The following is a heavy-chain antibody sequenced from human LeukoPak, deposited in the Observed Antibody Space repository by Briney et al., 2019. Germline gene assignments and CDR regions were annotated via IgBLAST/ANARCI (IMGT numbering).Heavy chain of an antibody. V-gene: IGHV4-59*01. D-gene: IGHD3-3*01. J-gene: IGHJ6*03. CDR2: ISYSGRT. Sequence: NPSETLSLTCTVSGASISDYYWNWIRQPPGKGLEWIGYISYSGRTNYNPSLKSRVSISVDTSKNQFSLKLSSVTAADTAVYYCAVQSFGVVNFYMDVWGKGTTVTVSS. CDR1: GASISDYY. CDR3: AVQSFGVVNFYMDV.